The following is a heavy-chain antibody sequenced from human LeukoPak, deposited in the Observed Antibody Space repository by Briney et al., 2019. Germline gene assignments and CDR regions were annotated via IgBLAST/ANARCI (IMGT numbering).Heavy chain of an antibody. CDR1: GGSISSGGYS. D-gene: IGHD3-22*01. Sequence: SQTLSLTCAVSGGSISSGGYSWSWIRQPPGKGLEWIGYINHSGSTNYNPSLKSRVTISVDTSKNQFSLKLSSVTAADTAVYYCARGDGYYYDSSGYLLGYWGQGTLVTVSS. CDR3: ARGDGYYYDSSGYLLGY. J-gene: IGHJ4*02. CDR2: INHSGST. V-gene: IGHV4-30-2*01.